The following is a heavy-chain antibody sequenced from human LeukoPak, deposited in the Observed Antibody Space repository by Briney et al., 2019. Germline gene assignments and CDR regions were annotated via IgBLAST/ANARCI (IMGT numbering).Heavy chain of an antibody. V-gene: IGHV1-2*02. CDR2: INPNSGGT. D-gene: IGHD3-22*01. Sequence: GASVKVSCKASGYTFTGYYMHWVRQAPGQGLEWMGWINPNSGGTNYAQKFQGRVTMTRDTSISTAYVELSRLRSDDTAVYYCARYYYDSSGPFDYWGQGTLVTVSS. CDR3: ARYYYDSSGPFDY. J-gene: IGHJ4*02. CDR1: GYTFTGYY.